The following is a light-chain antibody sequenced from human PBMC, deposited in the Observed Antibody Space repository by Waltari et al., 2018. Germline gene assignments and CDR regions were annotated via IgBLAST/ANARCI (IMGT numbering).Light chain of an antibody. Sequence: IQLTQSPSSLSASVGDRVTITCRASQGISNYLAWYQQKPGKAPKLLIHTASTLQSGVPSRFSGSGSGTDFTLTISSLQAEDVAVYYCHQYYSSYAFGQGTKLEIK. V-gene: IGKV1-9*01. J-gene: IGKJ2*01. CDR2: TAS. CDR3: HQYYSSYA. CDR1: QGISNY.